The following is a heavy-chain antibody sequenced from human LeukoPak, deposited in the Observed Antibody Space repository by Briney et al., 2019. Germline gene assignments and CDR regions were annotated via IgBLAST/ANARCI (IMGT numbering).Heavy chain of an antibody. D-gene: IGHD3-22*01. J-gene: IGHJ4*02. V-gene: IGHV3-23*01. CDR3: AKYDSSSYNYINFDY. CDR1: GFTFSSKY. Sequence: GGSLRLSCAASGFTFSSKYMSWVRQARGKGLEWVSAISGSGGNTYYADSVKGRFTISRDNSKNTLYLQMNSLGAEDTALYYCAKYDSSSYNYINFDYWGQGTLVTVSS. CDR2: ISGSGGNT.